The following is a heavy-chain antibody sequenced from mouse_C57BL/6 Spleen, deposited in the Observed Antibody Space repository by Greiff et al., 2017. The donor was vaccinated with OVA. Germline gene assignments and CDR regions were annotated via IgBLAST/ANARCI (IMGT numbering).Heavy chain of an antibody. CDR3: ARSGNYYGSSPYWYFGV. V-gene: IGHV1-69*01. CDR1: GYTFTSYW. J-gene: IGHJ1*03. Sequence: QVQLQQPGAELVMPGASVKLSCKASGYTFTSYWMHWVKQRPGQGLEWIGEIDPSDSYTNYNQKFKGKSTLTVDKSSSTAYMQLSSLTSEDSAVYYCARSGNYYGSSPYWYFGVWGTGTTVTVSS. CDR2: IDPSDSYT. D-gene: IGHD1-1*01.